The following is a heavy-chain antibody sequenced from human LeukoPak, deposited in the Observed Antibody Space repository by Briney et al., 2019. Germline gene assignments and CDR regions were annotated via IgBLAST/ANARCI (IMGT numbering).Heavy chain of an antibody. V-gene: IGHV1-2*02. J-gene: IGHJ4*02. CDR3: ARAYGSGSYDGYFDY. Sequence: ASVKVSCKASGYTFTGYYMHWVRQAPGQGLEWMGWINPNSGGTNYAQKFQGRVTMTRDTSISTAYMELSRLRSDDTAVYYCARAYGSGSYDGYFDYWGQGTLVTVSS. D-gene: IGHD3-10*01. CDR2: INPNSGGT. CDR1: GYTFTGYY.